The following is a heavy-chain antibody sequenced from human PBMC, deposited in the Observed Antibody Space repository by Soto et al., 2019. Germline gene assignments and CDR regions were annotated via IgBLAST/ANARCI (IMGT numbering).Heavy chain of an antibody. V-gene: IGHV3-23*01. CDR1: GFTFSTYS. CDR3: AKSAYDFWSGFSYEVDY. Sequence: EVQLLESGGGLVQPGGSLGLSCAASGFTFSTYSMSWVRQAPGKGLELVSAISGSGGSTYYADSVKGRFTISRDNSKNRLYLQMNSLRAEDTAVYYCAKSAYDFWSGFSYEVDYWGQGTLVAVSS. CDR2: ISGSGGST. J-gene: IGHJ4*02. D-gene: IGHD3-3*01.